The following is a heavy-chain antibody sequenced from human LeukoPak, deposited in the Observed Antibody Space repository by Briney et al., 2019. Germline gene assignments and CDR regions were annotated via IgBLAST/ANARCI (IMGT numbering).Heavy chain of an antibody. CDR2: ISGSGGST. Sequence: GGSLRLSCAASGFTFSSYAMSWARQAPGKGLEWVSAISGSGGSTYYADSVKGRFTISRDNSKNTLYLQMNSLRAEDTAVYYCAKDPPSYDSSGYSYYFDYWGQGTLVTVSS. CDR3: AKDPPSYDSSGYSYYFDY. J-gene: IGHJ4*02. V-gene: IGHV3-23*01. D-gene: IGHD3-22*01. CDR1: GFTFSSYA.